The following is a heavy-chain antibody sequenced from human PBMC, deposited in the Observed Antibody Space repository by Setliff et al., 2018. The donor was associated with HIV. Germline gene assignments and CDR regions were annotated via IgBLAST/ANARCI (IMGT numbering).Heavy chain of an antibody. CDR2: INHSGSA. V-gene: IGHV4-34*01. D-gene: IGHD3-3*01. CDR3: ARGNNDLESFDY. Sequence: SETLSLTCAVYDEPFSGCYWTWIRQTPGKGLEWIGEINHSGSANYNPSLKSRVTISIDTSKNQFSLKLTSVTASDTAVYYCARGNNDLESFDYWGQGALVTVSS. J-gene: IGHJ4*02. CDR1: DEPFSGCY.